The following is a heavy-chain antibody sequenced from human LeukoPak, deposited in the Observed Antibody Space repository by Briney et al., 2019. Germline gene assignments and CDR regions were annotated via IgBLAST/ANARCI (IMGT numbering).Heavy chain of an antibody. Sequence: PSETLSLTCAVYGGSFSGYYWSWIRQPPGKGLEWIGEINHSGSTNYNPSLKSRVTISVDTSKNQFSLKLSSVTAADTAVYYCARSSSSWYTGWFDPWGQGTLVTVSS. V-gene: IGHV4-34*01. CDR3: ARSSSSWYTGWFDP. CDR1: GGSFSGYY. J-gene: IGHJ5*02. CDR2: INHSGST. D-gene: IGHD6-13*01.